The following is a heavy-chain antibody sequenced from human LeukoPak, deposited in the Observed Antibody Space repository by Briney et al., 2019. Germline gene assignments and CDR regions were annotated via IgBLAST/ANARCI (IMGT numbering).Heavy chain of an antibody. D-gene: IGHD6-19*01. Sequence: GQSLKISCKGSRDSSTNHWIAGVRQMPGKGREWMGFSYPGDADTRYSPSFQGQVTMSADKSIDTAYLQWSSLKASDTAMYYCARRHAPLAVVSGAFDLWGQGTVVTVSS. CDR2: SYPGDADT. J-gene: IGHJ3*01. CDR1: RDSSTNHW. CDR3: ARRHAPLAVVSGAFDL. V-gene: IGHV5-51*01.